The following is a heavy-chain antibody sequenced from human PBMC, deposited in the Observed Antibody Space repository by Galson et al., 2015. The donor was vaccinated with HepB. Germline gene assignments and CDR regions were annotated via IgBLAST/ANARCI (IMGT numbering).Heavy chain of an antibody. J-gene: IGHJ4*02. CDR2: IKQDGSEK. CDR3: ARGAGYCSSTSCY. V-gene: IGHV3-7*03. D-gene: IGHD2-2*01. Sequence: SLRFSCAASGFTFSSYWMSWVRQAPGKGLEWVANIKQDGSEKYYVDSVKGRFTISRDNAKNSLYLQMNSLRAEDTAVYYCARGAGYCSSTSCYWGQGTLVTVSS. CDR1: GFTFSSYW.